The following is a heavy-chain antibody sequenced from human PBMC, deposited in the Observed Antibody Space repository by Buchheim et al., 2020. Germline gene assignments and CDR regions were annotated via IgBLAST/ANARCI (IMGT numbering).Heavy chain of an antibody. V-gene: IGHV1-8*01. CDR1: GYTFTSYD. CDR3: ATSVPAEHWDYYYYGMDV. Sequence: QVQLVQSGAEVKKPGASVKVSCKASGYTFTSYDINWVRQATGQGLEWMGWMNPNSGNTGYAQKFQGRVTMTRNTSISTAYMELSSLRSEDTAVYYCATSVPAEHWDYYYYGMDVWGQGTTVPSP. J-gene: IGHJ6*02. D-gene: IGHD2-2*01. CDR2: MNPNSGNT.